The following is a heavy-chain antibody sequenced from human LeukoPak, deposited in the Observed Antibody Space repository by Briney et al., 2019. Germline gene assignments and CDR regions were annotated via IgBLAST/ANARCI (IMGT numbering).Heavy chain of an antibody. V-gene: IGHV3-11*06. CDR3: ARYGGGYYYIIDY. CDR2: ISSSSSYT. Sequence: GGSLRLSCAASGFTFSYYEMNWVRQAPGKGLEWVSYISSSSSYTNYADSVKGRFTISRDNAKNSLYLQMNSLRAEDTAVYYCARYGGGYYYIIDYWGQGTLVTVSS. J-gene: IGHJ4*02. CDR1: GFTFSYYE. D-gene: IGHD3-22*01.